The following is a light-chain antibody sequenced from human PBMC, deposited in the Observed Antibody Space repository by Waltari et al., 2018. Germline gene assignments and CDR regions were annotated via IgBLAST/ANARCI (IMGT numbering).Light chain of an antibody. CDR1: SLRSYY. J-gene: IGLJ2*01. Sequence: SSELTQDPAVFVALGQTVRITCQGDSLRSYYASWYQQKPGQAPVLVIYGKNNRPSGIPDRFSGSSTGNTASLTIPGAQAEDEADYYCNSRDSSGNHLKVFGGGTKLTVL. CDR2: GKN. CDR3: NSRDSSGNHLKV. V-gene: IGLV3-19*01.